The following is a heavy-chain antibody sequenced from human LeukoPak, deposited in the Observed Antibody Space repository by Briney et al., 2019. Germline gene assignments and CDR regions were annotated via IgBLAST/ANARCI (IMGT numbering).Heavy chain of an antibody. J-gene: IGHJ4*02. V-gene: IGHV1-18*01. CDR3: SGKVCAHCRVDN. Sequence: GASVTVSCKASGYTFTNFGITWVRQAPGQGLEWMGWISAYDGNTKYAQKIQGRVTITTETSTRTALMEVGRLTSDDNAVVYLSGKVCAHCRVDNWGQGTLVTVSS. CDR1: GYTFTNFG. CDR2: ISAYDGNT. D-gene: IGHD1-14*01.